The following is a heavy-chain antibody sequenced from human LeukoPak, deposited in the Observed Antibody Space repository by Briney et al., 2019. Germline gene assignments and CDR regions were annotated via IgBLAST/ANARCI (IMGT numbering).Heavy chain of an antibody. CDR1: GGSISSGGYY. J-gene: IGHJ4*02. CDR2: IYHSGST. Sequence: PSETLSLTCTVSGGSISSGGYYWSWIRQPPGKGLEWIGYIYHSGSTYYNPSLKSRVTISVDRSKNQFSLKLSSVTAADTAVYYCARFAESSSSYFDYWGQGTLVTVSS. CDR3: ARFAESSSSYFDY. D-gene: IGHD6-6*01. V-gene: IGHV4-30-2*01.